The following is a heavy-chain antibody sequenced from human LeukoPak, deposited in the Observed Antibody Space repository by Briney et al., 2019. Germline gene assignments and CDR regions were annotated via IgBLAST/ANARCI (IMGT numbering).Heavy chain of an antibody. CDR3: ARGGYCSSTSCYTEYYYYMDV. Sequence: PSETLSLTCTVSGGSISSGSYYWSWIRQPAGKGLEWIGRIYTSGSTNYNPSLKSQVTISVDTYKNQFSLKLSSVTAADTAVYYCARGGYCSSTSCYTEYYYYMDVWGKGSTVTVSS. CDR2: IYTSGST. D-gene: IGHD2-2*02. CDR1: GGSISSGSYY. V-gene: IGHV4-61*02. J-gene: IGHJ6*03.